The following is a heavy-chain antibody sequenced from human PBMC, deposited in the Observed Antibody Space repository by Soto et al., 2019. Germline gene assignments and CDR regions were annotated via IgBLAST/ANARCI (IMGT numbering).Heavy chain of an antibody. J-gene: IGHJ4*02. Sequence: EVLLLESGGGLVQPGGSLRLSCAASDFTFSTYGMNWVRQAPGKGLEWVSGISGSGDSTYYADSVKGRFTISRDSSKNTVYLQMSRLRAEDTAVYYCATDGDFSNTFDHWGQGTLVTVSS. D-gene: IGHD4-4*01. CDR1: DFTFSTYG. CDR3: ATDGDFSNTFDH. CDR2: ISGSGDST. V-gene: IGHV3-23*01.